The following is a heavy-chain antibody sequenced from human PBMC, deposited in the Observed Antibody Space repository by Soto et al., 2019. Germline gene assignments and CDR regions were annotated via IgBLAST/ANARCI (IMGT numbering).Heavy chain of an antibody. CDR2: ISHTGTT. CDR3: ARTRDKNINYDYAWVV. V-gene: IGHV4-4*02. J-gene: IGHJ6*02. Sequence: SETLSLTCAVSGDSISGSQWWSWVRLPPGKGLEWIGEISHTGTTNYNPSLKSRVTMSVDKPKNQFSLNLTSVTAADTAIYYCARTRDKNINYDYAWVVWGLGTMVTVS. CDR1: GDSISGSQW.